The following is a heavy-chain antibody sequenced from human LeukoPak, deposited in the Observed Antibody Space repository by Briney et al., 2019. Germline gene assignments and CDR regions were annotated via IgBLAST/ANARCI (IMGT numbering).Heavy chain of an antibody. V-gene: IGHV4-4*07. CDR2: IYTSGST. D-gene: IGHD1-26*01. CDR1: GSISSYY. CDR3: ARAGGSYSSYFDY. J-gene: IGHJ4*02. Sequence: SETLSLTCTVSGSISSYYWSWIRQPAGKGLEWIGRIYTSGSTNYNPSLKSRVTMSVDTSKNQFSLKLSSVTAADTAVYYCARAGGSYSSYFDYWGQGTLVTVSS.